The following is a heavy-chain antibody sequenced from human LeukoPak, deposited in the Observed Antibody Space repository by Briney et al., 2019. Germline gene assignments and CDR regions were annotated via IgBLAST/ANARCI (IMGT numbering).Heavy chain of an antibody. D-gene: IGHD3-10*01. CDR2: ISSSGSTI. Sequence: GGSLRLSCAASGFTFSDYYMSWIRQAPGKGLEWVSYISSSGSTIYYADSVKGRFTISRDNAKNSLYLQMNSLRAEDTAVYYCARESGTGDTRLLWFGGYLNAFDIWGQGTMVTVSS. CDR1: GFTFSDYY. CDR3: ARESGTGDTRLLWFGGYLNAFDI. V-gene: IGHV3-11*01. J-gene: IGHJ3*02.